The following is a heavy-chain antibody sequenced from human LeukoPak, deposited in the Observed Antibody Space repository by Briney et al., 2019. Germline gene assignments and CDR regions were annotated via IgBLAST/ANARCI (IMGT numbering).Heavy chain of an antibody. D-gene: IGHD2-15*01. J-gene: IGHJ4*02. V-gene: IGHV4-4*07. CDR1: GGPISTYY. CDR3: ARVACSGGSCYHFDY. Sequence: PSETLSLTCTVSGGPISTYYWTWIRQSAGKGLEWIGRIYTSGITDYNPSLKSRVTVSVDTSKNQFSLKLSSVTAADTAVYYCARVACSGGSCYHFDYWGQGTLVTVSS. CDR2: IYTSGIT.